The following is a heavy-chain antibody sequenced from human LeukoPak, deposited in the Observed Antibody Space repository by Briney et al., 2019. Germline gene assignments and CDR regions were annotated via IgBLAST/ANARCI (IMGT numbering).Heavy chain of an antibody. CDR1: GFTFSTFW. V-gene: IGHV3-74*01. CDR3: ARGLLGVDY. D-gene: IGHD2-8*02. J-gene: IGHJ4*02. CDR2: FKTDGTST. Sequence: PGGSLRLSCAASGFTFSTFWMHWARQAPGKGLVWVSRFKTDGTSTSYADSVKGRFTISRDNAKNTLYLQMNSLRAEDTAVYYCARGLLGVDYWGQGTLVTVSS.